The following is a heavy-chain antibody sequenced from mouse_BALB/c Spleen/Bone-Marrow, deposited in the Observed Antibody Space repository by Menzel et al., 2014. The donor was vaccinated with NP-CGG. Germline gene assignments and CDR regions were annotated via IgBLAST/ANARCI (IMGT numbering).Heavy chain of an antibody. CDR3: ARLGYYGGFAY. CDR1: GFDFSGFW. D-gene: IGHD2-3*01. V-gene: IGHV4-1*02. J-gene: IGHJ3*01. Sequence: DVKLVESGGGLVLPGRSLKISCAASGFDFSGFWMGWVRLAPGKGLEWIGEINPDSSTINYTPSLKDRFIISRDNAKNTLYLQMSKVRSEDTALYYCARLGYYGGFAYWGQGTLVTVSA. CDR2: INPDSSTI.